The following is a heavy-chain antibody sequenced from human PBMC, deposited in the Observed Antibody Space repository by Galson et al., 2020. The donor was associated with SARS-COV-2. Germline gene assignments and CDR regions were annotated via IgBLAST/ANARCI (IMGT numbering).Heavy chain of an antibody. CDR2: IKQDGSEK. J-gene: IGHJ3*02. Sequence: GESLKISCAASGFTFSDYAMHWVRQAPGKGLEWVANIKQDGSEKYYVDSVKGRFTISRDNAKNSLYLQMNSLRAEDTAVYYCARAEVGIAVAGLDAFDIWGQGTMVTVSS. D-gene: IGHD6-19*01. CDR1: GFTFSDYA. CDR3: ARAEVGIAVAGLDAFDI. V-gene: IGHV3-7*01.